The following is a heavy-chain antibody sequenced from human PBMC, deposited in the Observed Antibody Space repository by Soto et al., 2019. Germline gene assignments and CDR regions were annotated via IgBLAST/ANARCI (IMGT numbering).Heavy chain of an antibody. J-gene: IGHJ4*02. CDR1: GYTFTSYD. CDR3: ARFVRHQLPTIDF. CDR2: MNPESRNT. D-gene: IGHD2-2*01. V-gene: IGHV1-8*01. Sequence: QVQLVQSGAEVKEPGASVRVSCKASGYTFTSYDINWVRQATGQGLEWMGWMNPESRNTGYAQKFQGRVTMTRDTSISTAYMELTSLRSEDAAVYCGARFVRHQLPTIDFWGQGTLVTVSS.